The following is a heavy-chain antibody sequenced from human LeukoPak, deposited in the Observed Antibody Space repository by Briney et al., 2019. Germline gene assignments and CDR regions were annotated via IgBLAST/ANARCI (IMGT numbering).Heavy chain of an antibody. J-gene: IGHJ4*02. CDR3: AKMDIVVVPGYDY. V-gene: IGHV3-9*01. CDR1: GFTFDDYA. CDR2: ISWNSGSI. D-gene: IGHD2-2*03. Sequence: GRSLRLSCAASGFTFDDYAMHWVRQAPGKGLEWVSGISWNSGSIGYADSVKGRFTISRDNSKNTLYLQMNSLRAEDTAVYYCAKMDIVVVPGYDYWGQGTLVTVSS.